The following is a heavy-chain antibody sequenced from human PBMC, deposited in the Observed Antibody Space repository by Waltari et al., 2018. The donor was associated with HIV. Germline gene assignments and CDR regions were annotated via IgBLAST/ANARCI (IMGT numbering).Heavy chain of an antibody. V-gene: IGHV6-1*01. CDR1: GDSVSSNSAA. J-gene: IGHJ4*02. CDR2: TYYRSKGYN. Sequence: QVQLQQSGPGLVKPSQTLSLTCDISGDSVSSNSAAWNWIRQSPSRGLEWLGMTYYRSKGYNDYAVSVKSRITINPDTSKNQFSLQLNSVTPEDTAVYYCARDEGSSGWYGGNYFDYWGQGTLVTVSS. D-gene: IGHD6-19*01. CDR3: ARDEGSSGWYGGNYFDY.